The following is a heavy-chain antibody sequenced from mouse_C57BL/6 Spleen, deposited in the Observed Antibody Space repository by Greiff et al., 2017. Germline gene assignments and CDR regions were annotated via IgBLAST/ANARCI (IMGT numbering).Heavy chain of an antibody. Sequence: VQLKESGAELVRPGASVKLSCTASGFNIKDYYMHWVKQRPEQGLEWIGRIDPEDGDTEYAPKFQGKATMTADTSSNTAYLQLSSLTSEDTAVYYCTTLITTAHYYAMDYWVKEPQSPSPQ. CDR2: IDPEDGDT. CDR1: GFNIKDYY. V-gene: IGHV14-1*01. CDR3: TTLITTAHYYAMDY. J-gene: IGHJ4*01. D-gene: IGHD1-1*01.